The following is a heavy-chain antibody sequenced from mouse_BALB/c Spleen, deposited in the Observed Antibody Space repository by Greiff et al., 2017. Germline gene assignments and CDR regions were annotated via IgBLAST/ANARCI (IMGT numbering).Heavy chain of an antibody. V-gene: IGHV1-61*01. Sequence: QVQLQQPGAELVRPGASVKLSCKASGYSFTSYWMNWVKQRPGQGLEWIGMLHPSDSETRLNQKFKDKATLTVDKSSSTAYMQLSSPTSEDSAVYYCARGVRRSFYYAMDYWGQGTSVTVSS. D-gene: IGHD2-14*01. CDR1: GYSFTSYW. CDR3: ARGVRRSFYYAMDY. CDR2: LHPSDSET. J-gene: IGHJ4*01.